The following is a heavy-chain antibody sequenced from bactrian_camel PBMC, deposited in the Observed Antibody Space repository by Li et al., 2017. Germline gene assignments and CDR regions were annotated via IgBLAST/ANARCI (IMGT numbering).Heavy chain of an antibody. CDR3: AAGPWFGRWDAPLDRNNFNY. V-gene: IGHV3S1*01. J-gene: IGHJ4*01. CDR1: GHDINSNC. CDR2: IYTGGGDT. D-gene: IGHD1*01. Sequence: HVQLVESGGDSVEAGGSLRLSCAASGHDINSNCVGWFRQAPGNEREGVAAIYTGGGDTFYADSVRGRFTVSQDRAKNTAYLQMDALKPEDSGTYYCAAGPWFGRWDAPLDRNNFNYWGLGTQVTVS.